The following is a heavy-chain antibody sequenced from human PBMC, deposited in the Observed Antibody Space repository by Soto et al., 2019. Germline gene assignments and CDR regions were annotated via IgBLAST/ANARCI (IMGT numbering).Heavy chain of an antibody. CDR2: SANKANSYTT. J-gene: IGHJ6*02. CDR1: GFTLSDHY. CDR3: TRDFGGV. D-gene: IGHD3-10*01. V-gene: IGHV3-72*01. Sequence: EVQLVESGGDLVQPGGSLRLSSAASGFTLSDHYVDWVRQAPGKGLEWVGRSANKANSYTTQYAAAVKGRFTISRSDSEISLYLQMNRLRTEDTALYYCTRDFGGVWGQGTTVTVSS.